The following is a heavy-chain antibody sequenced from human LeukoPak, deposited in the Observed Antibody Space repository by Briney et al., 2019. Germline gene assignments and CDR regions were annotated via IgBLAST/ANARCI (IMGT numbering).Heavy chain of an antibody. J-gene: IGHJ4*02. CDR2: IKGDGIST. CDR3: AKDHYWSIDY. CDR1: GFDFSSNW. Sequence: TGGSLRLSCAASGFDFSSNWMHWVRYAPAQGLVWVSRIKGDGISTNYADSVKGRFTISRDIAKNTLYLQMNSLRAEDTGVYYCAKDHYWSIDYWGRGTLVTVSS. V-gene: IGHV3-74*01. D-gene: IGHD3-3*01.